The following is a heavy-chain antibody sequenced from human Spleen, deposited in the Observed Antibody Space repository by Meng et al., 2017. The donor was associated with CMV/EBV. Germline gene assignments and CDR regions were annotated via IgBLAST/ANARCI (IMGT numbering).Heavy chain of an antibody. V-gene: IGHV5-51*01. CDR1: GYSFSTMW. CDR3: ARREQWLGGGTMDV. CDR2: IYIGDSET. J-gene: IGHJ6*02. D-gene: IGHD6-19*01. Sequence: GESLKISCQAPGYSFSTMWVGWVRQVPGKGLEWMGIIYIGDSETKYGPSFEGQVTISADKSINTVYLQWNSLKASDTAMYYCARREQWLGGGTMDVWGQGTTVTVSS.